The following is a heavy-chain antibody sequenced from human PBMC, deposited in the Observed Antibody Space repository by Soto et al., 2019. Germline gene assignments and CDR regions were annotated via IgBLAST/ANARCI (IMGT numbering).Heavy chain of an antibody. CDR1: GDTFTNHV. D-gene: IGHD3-16*01. CDR2: IISLFGTP. V-gene: IGHV1-69*12. CDR3: ARDLGRCYDGGDY. J-gene: IGHJ4*02. Sequence: QVQLVQSGDEVKKPGSSVKVSCKASGDTFTNHVFNWVRQAPGQGLEWMGGIISLFGTPNYSRRFQGRVTITADESTATIYMELSSLRSDDTAVYYCARDLGRCYDGGDYWGQGTLVTVSS.